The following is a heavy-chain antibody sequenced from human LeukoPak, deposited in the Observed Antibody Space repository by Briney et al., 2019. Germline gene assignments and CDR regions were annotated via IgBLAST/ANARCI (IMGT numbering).Heavy chain of an antibody. D-gene: IGHD5-18*01. Sequence: SETLSLTCTVSGGSISSYYWSWIRQPPGKGLEWIGYIYYSGSTNYNPSLKSRVTISVDTSKNQFSLKLSSVTAADTAVYYCARGPGYSYGYLNYYYGMDVWGQGTTVTVSS. CDR2: IYYSGST. CDR3: ARGPGYSYGYLNYYYGMDV. J-gene: IGHJ6*02. CDR1: GGSISSYY. V-gene: IGHV4-59*01.